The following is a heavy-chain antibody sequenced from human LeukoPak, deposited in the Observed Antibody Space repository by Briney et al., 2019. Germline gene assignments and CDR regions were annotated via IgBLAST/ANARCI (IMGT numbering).Heavy chain of an antibody. CDR3: ARDACSSTSCYTPYYYYMDV. V-gene: IGHV4-59*01. D-gene: IGHD2-2*02. J-gene: IGHJ6*03. CDR2: IYYSGST. Sequence: SETLSLTCTVSGGSISSYYWSWIRQPPGKGLEWIGYIYYSGSTNYNPSLKSRVTISVDTSKNQFSLKLSSVTAADTAVYYCARDACSSTSCYTPYYYYMDVWGKGTTVTVPS. CDR1: GGSISSYY.